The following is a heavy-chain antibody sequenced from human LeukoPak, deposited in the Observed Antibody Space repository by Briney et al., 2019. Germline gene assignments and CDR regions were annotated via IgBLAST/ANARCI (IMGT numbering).Heavy chain of an antibody. D-gene: IGHD5-12*01. V-gene: IGHV3-30*12. CDR3: ARDRIYKFDY. CDR2: ISYDGSNK. CDR1: GFTFSSYG. J-gene: IGHJ4*02. Sequence: GGSLRLSCAASGFTFSSYGMHWVRQAPGKGLEWVAVISYDGSNKYYADSVKGRFTISRDNAKNTLYLQMNSLRGEDTAVYYCARDRIYKFDYWGQGTLVTVSS.